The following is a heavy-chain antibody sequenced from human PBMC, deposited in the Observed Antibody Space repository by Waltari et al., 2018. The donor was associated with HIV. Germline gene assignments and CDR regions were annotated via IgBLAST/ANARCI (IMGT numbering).Heavy chain of an antibody. CDR3: TREGVETTAPADY. CDR1: GFTFSSHW. J-gene: IGHJ4*02. Sequence: EVQLVESGGGLVQAGGSLRLSCAASGFTFSSHWLHWVRQAPGKGRVWVGRINGDGSGTSYADSVRGRFSMSRENAENSLHLHMNSVRPEDTGLYYCTREGVETTAPADYWGQGTLVTVSS. V-gene: IGHV3-74*01. CDR2: INGDGSGT. D-gene: IGHD4-17*01.